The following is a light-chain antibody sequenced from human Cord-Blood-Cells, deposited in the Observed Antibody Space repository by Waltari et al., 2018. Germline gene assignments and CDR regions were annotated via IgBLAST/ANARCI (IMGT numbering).Light chain of an antibody. CDR3: QQRSNWPT. V-gene: IGKV3-11*01. CDR1: QSISTY. J-gene: IGKJ4*01. CDR2: DAS. Sequence: EIVLIPSPATLSLSLGERATLSFRSSQSISTYLAWYQQKPGQAPRLLNYDASNRATGIPARFSGSGSGTDFTLTISSLEPEDFAVYYCQQRSNWPTFGGGTKVEIK.